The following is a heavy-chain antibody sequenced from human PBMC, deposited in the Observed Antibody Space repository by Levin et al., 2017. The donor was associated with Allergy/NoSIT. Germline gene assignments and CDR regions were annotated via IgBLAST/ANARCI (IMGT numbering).Heavy chain of an antibody. CDR3: AKELTAGTTADY. CDR1: GFTFNNYG. J-gene: IGHJ4*02. CDR2: ISSDGKRK. D-gene: IGHD2/OR15-2a*01. V-gene: IGHV3-30*18. Sequence: GGSLRLSCAASGFTFNNYGMHWLRQTPGKGLEWVAVISSDGKRKYYAESVSGRFTISRDNSKRTLDLQMNSLRSEDTAVYFCAKELTAGTTADYWGQGTLVTVSP.